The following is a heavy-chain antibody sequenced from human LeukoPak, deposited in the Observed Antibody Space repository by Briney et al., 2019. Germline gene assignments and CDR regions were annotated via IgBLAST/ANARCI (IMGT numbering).Heavy chain of an antibody. J-gene: IGHJ4*02. Sequence: PSETLSLTCTVSGGSLSSNSYYWVWLRQPPGKGLEWIGSIYYSGSTYYNPSLKSRVTISVDTSKNQFSLKLSSVTAADTAVYYCARGGLVVAADFDYWGQGTLVTVSS. CDR2: IYYSGST. V-gene: IGHV4-39*07. D-gene: IGHD2-15*01. CDR3: ARGGLVVAADFDY. CDR1: GGSLSSNSYY.